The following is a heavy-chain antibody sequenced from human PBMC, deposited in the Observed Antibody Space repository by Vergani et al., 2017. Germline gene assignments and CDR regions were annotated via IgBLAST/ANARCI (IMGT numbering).Heavy chain of an antibody. CDR3: AKANPRNSGYDYLYYYHAMDV. Sequence: EVQLLESGGDLVQPGGSLRLSCAASGFTFNHYAMNWVRQAPGKGLEWVSGISGSGGSTYYAGPVKGRFTISRDSSKNTLYLQMNSLRAGDTAVYYCAKANPRNSGYDYLYYYHAMDVWGRETTVTVSS. V-gene: IGHV3-23*01. CDR1: GFTFNHYA. CDR2: ISGSGGST. D-gene: IGHD5-12*01. J-gene: IGHJ6*02.